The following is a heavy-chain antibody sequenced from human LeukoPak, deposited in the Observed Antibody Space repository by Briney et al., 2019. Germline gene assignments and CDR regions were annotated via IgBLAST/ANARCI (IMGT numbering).Heavy chain of an antibody. J-gene: IGHJ4*02. Sequence: ASVKVSCKASGYTFTSYGISWVRQAPGQGLEWMGWISAYNGNTNYAQKLQGRVTMTTDTSTSTAYMELRSLRSDDTAVYYCAREGGGEHWLPVEFDYWGQGTLVTVSS. CDR3: AREGGGEHWLPVEFDY. V-gene: IGHV1-18*01. CDR2: ISAYNGNT. CDR1: GYTFTSYG. D-gene: IGHD6-19*01.